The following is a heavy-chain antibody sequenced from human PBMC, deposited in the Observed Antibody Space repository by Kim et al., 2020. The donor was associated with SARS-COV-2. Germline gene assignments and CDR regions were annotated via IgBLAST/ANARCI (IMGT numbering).Heavy chain of an antibody. CDR2: IHYRGST. D-gene: IGHD4-17*01. Sequence: SETLSLTCTVSGGSMTTYYWTWIRQAPGKGLEWIGYIHYRGSTNYNPSLKSRVIISVDTSKNQFSLNLSSVTAADTAVYFCARGPIGDKFDYWGQGTLVTVSS. J-gene: IGHJ4*02. V-gene: IGHV4-59*13. CDR1: GGSMTTYY. CDR3: ARGPIGDKFDY.